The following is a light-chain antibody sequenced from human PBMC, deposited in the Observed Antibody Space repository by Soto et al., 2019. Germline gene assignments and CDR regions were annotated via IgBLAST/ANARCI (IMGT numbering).Light chain of an antibody. CDR1: SSDVGGYNY. CDR3: SSYTSSSPYV. CDR2: DVS. Sequence: QSVLTQLATERGSPGQSITISCTGTSSDVGGYNYVSWYQQHPGKAPKLMICDVSNRPSGVSNRFSGSKSGNTASLTISGLQAEDEADYYCSSYTSSSPYVFGTGTKVTVL. V-gene: IGLV2-14*01. J-gene: IGLJ1*01.